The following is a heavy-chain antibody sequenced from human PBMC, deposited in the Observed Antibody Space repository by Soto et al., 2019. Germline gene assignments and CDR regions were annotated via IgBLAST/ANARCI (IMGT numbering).Heavy chain of an antibody. D-gene: IGHD3-10*01. Sequence: QVQLVQSGAEVEKPGASVKVSCKASGYTFTSYGISWVRQAPGQGLEWMGWISAYNGNTNYAQKLQGRVTMTTDTSTSTAYMELRSLRSDDTAVYYCARDLGGLLWFGEFNWYFDLWGRGTLVTVSS. CDR1: GYTFTSYG. J-gene: IGHJ2*01. V-gene: IGHV1-18*01. CDR3: ARDLGGLLWFGEFNWYFDL. CDR2: ISAYNGNT.